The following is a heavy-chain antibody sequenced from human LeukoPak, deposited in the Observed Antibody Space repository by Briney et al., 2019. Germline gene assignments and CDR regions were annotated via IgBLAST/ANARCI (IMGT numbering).Heavy chain of an antibody. J-gene: IGHJ6*03. CDR2: IYYSGST. Sequence: SETLSLTCTVSGGSISSYYWSWIRQPPGKGLEWIGYIYYSGSTNYNPSLKSRVTISVDTSKNQFSLKLSSVTAADTAVYYCARAPVSTVKDYYYYYMDVWGKGTTVTISS. CDR1: GGSISSYY. CDR3: ARAPVSTVKDYYYYYMDV. D-gene: IGHD4-17*01. V-gene: IGHV4-59*01.